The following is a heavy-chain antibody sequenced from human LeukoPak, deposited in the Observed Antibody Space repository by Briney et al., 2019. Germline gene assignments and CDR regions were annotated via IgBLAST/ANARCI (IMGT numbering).Heavy chain of an antibody. D-gene: IGHD3-22*01. Sequence: PSETLSLTCAVYGGSFSGYYWSWIRQPPGKGLEWIGEINHSGSTNYNPSLKSRVTISVDTSKNQFSLKLSSVTAADTAVYYCASFVSDSSGYYYLDWGQGTLVTVSS. CDR3: ASFVSDSSGYYYLD. J-gene: IGHJ4*02. V-gene: IGHV4-34*01. CDR1: GGSFSGYY. CDR2: INHSGST.